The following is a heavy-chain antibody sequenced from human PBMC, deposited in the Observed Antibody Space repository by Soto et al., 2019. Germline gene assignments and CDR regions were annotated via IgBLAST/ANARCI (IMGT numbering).Heavy chain of an antibody. CDR3: ARDRGYCSGGSCIYNWFDP. CDR1: GGTFSSYA. D-gene: IGHD2-15*01. J-gene: IGHJ5*02. V-gene: IGHV1-69*12. Sequence: QVQLVQSGAEVKKPGSSVKVSCKASGGTFSSYAISWVRQAPGQWLEWMGGIIPIFGTANYAQKFQGRVTITADESTSTAYMELSSLRSEDTAVYYCARDRGYCSGGSCIYNWFDPWGQGTLVTVSS. CDR2: IIPIFGTA.